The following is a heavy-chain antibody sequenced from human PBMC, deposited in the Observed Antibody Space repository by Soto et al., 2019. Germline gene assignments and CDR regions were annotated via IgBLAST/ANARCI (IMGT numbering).Heavy chain of an antibody. CDR1: GGSISIGGYS. J-gene: IGHJ4*02. CDR2: IYHSGST. Sequence: NPSETLSLTCAVSGGSISIGGYSWSWIRQPPGKGLEWIGYIYHSGSTYYNPSLKSRVTISVDRSKNQFSLKLSSVTAADTAVYYCARFCWYVPFDYWGQVTLVTVSS. CDR3: ARFCWYVPFDY. D-gene: IGHD6-13*01. V-gene: IGHV4-30-2*01.